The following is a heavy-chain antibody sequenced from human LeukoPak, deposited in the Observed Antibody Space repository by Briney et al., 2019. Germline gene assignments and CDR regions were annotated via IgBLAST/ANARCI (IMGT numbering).Heavy chain of an antibody. Sequence: SETLSLTCTVSGGSISSSSYYWGWIRQPPGKGLEWIGSIYYSGSTYYNPSLKSRVTISVDTSKNQFSLKLSSVTAADTAVYYCARTVDCSSTSCFFAEDAFDIWGQGTMVTVSS. V-gene: IGHV4-39*07. D-gene: IGHD2-2*01. CDR1: GGSISSSSYY. CDR3: ARTVDCSSTSCFFAEDAFDI. J-gene: IGHJ3*02. CDR2: IYYSGST.